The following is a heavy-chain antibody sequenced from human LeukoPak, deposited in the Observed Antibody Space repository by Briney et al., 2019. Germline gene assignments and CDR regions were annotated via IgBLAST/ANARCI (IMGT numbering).Heavy chain of an antibody. CDR2: IYYSGST. CDR3: ARIGQEMATIAPPDY. V-gene: IGHV4-39*01. Sequence: SETLSLTCTVSGGSISSSSYYWGWVRRPPGKGLEWIGSIYYSGSTYYNPSLKSRVTISVDTSKNQFSLKLSSVTAADTAVYYCARIGQEMATIAPPDYWGQGTLVTVSS. J-gene: IGHJ4*02. D-gene: IGHD5-24*01. CDR1: GGSISSSSYY.